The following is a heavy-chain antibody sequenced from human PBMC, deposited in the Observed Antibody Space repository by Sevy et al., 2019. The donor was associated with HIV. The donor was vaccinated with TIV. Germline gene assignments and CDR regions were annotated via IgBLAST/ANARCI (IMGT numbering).Heavy chain of an antibody. V-gene: IGHV3-7*01. CDR1: GFTFSSYW. Sequence: GGSLRLSCAASGFTFSSYWMSWVRQAPGKGLEWVAKIKEDGSEKQCVDSVKGRFTISRDNAKNSLYLQMNSLRAEDTAAYHCAREFRLTDAWGKGTTVTVSS. CDR2: IKEDGSEK. D-gene: IGHD3-16*01. J-gene: IGHJ6*04. CDR3: AREFRLTDA.